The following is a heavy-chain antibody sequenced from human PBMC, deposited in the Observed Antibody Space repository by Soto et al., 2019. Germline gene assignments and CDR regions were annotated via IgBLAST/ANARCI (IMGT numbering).Heavy chain of an antibody. CDR3: AREGSYSAYNFAHGIQLWSFDF. CDR2: IFSSGST. V-gene: IGHV4-4*07. D-gene: IGHD5-12*01. J-gene: IGHJ4*02. Sequence: LSLTCTVSGGSINTFYWSWVRQPAGKGLEWIGRIFSSGSTSFNPSLESRVAVSVDTSKNHFSLNLSSVTAADMAVYYCAREGSYSAYNFAHGIQLWSFDFWGQGALVTVSS. CDR1: GGSINTFY.